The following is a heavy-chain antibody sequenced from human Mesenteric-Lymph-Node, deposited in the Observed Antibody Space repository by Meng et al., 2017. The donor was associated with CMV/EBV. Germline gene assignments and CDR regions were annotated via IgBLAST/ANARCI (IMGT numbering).Heavy chain of an antibody. Sequence: GESLKISCAASGFTFSSYSMNWVRQAPGKGLEWVSSISSSRSSIYYADSVKGRFTISRDNAKNSLYLQMNSLRAEDTAVYYCAKDSLQWLDDDAFDIWGQGTMVTVSS. CDR3: AKDSLQWLDDDAFDI. CDR1: GFTFSSYS. J-gene: IGHJ3*02. D-gene: IGHD6-19*01. CDR2: ISSSRSSI. V-gene: IGHV3-21*04.